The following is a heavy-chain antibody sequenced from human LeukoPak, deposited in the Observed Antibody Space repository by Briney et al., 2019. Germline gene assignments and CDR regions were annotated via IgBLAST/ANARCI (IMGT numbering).Heavy chain of an antibody. V-gene: IGHV3-30*02. J-gene: IGHJ4*02. D-gene: IGHD3-9*01. CDR3: AKDYDILTGYSPGY. CDR2: IRYDGSNK. CDR1: GFTFSSYG. Sequence: PGGSLRLSCAASGFTFSSYGMHWVRQAPGKGLEWVAFIRYDGSNKYYADSVKGRFTISRDNSKNTLYLQMNSLRAEDTAVYYCAKDYDILTGYSPGYWGQGTLVTVSS.